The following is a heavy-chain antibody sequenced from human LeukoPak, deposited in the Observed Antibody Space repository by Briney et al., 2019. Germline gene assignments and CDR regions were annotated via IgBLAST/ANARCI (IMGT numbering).Heavy chain of an antibody. CDR1: GFTIGGFA. V-gene: IGHV3-23*01. Sequence: GGSLRLSCAASGFTIGGFAMTWVRQAPGKGLEWVSSIGSDYKTHYSESVKGRFTISRDNSKNTLDLHMNSLRAEDTAVYYCANWQSGSRVFFDYWGHGTLVTVSS. CDR3: ANWQSGSRVFFDY. CDR2: IGSDYKT. J-gene: IGHJ4*01. D-gene: IGHD1-26*01.